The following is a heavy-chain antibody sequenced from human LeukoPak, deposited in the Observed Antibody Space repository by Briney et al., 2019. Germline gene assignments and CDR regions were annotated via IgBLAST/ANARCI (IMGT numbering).Heavy chain of an antibody. J-gene: IGHJ6*02. D-gene: IGHD1-14*01. V-gene: IGHV4-34*01. Sequence: PSETLSLTCAVYGVSFSAYYWSWIRQPPGKGLEWIGEINHSGSTNYNPSLKSRVTISVDTSKNQFSLKLSYVTAADTAVYYCARIWYYYYGVDVWGQGTTVTVSS. CDR1: GVSFSAYY. CDR3: ARIWYYYYGVDV. CDR2: INHSGST.